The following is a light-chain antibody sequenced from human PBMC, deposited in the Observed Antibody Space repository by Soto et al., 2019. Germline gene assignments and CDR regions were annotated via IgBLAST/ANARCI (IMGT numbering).Light chain of an antibody. CDR2: EVT. Sequence: QSALTQPASVSGSPGQSITISCIGTSNDVGAYNYVSWYQQHPGKAPKLMISEVTNRPSGVSNRFSGSKSGNTASLTISGLQTDDEADYYCASYTDISTVVFGGGTKVTVL. J-gene: IGLJ3*02. CDR3: ASYTDISTVV. CDR1: SNDVGAYNY. V-gene: IGLV2-14*01.